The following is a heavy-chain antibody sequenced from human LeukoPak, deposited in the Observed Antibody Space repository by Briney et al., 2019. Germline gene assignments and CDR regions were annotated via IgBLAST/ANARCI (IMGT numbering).Heavy chain of an antibody. Sequence: SETLSLTCTVSGASISIGSFYWTWIRQPAGKGLEWIGRIYTSGSTDYSPSLKSRVTISVDTSKNQFSLKLSSVTAADTAVYYCAREGDSGYCSGGSCYGWRNLDYWGRGTLVTVSS. D-gene: IGHD2-15*01. CDR3: AREGDSGYCSGGSCYGWRNLDY. CDR1: GASISIGSFY. CDR2: IYTSGST. J-gene: IGHJ4*02. V-gene: IGHV4-61*02.